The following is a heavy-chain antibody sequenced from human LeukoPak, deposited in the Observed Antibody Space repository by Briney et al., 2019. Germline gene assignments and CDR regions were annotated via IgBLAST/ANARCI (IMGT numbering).Heavy chain of an antibody. CDR3: ARTVEMATIGAFDI. CDR2: ISSSSSYI. J-gene: IGHJ3*02. CDR1: GFTFSSYS. V-gene: IGHV3-21*01. Sequence: GGSLRLSCAASGFTFSSYSINWVRQAPGKGLEWVSSISSSSSYIYYADSVKGRFTISRDNAKNSLYLQMNSLRAEDTAVYYCARTVEMATIGAFDIWGQGTMVTVSS. D-gene: IGHD5-24*01.